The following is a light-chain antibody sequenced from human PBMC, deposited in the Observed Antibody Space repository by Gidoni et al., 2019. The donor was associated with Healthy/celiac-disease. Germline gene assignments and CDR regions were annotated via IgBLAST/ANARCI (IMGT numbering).Light chain of an antibody. J-gene: IGLJ2*01. V-gene: IGLV1-47*01. CDR2: RNN. Sequence: QSVLTQTPSASGTPGQRVTISCSGSSSTIGSNYVYWYQQLPGTAPKLLIYRNNQRPSGVPARFSGSKSGTSASLAISGLRSEDEADYYCAAWDDSLSGPKVFGGGTKLTVL. CDR1: SSTIGSNY. CDR3: AAWDDSLSGPKV.